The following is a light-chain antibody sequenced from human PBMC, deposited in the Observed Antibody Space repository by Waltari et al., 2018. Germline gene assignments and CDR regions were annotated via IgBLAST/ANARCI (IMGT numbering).Light chain of an antibody. CDR2: EVN. V-gene: IGLV2-14*01. CDR3: TSYTISTTWV. J-gene: IGLJ3*02. CDR1: SSDIGYYNH. Sequence: QSALTQPASVSGSPGQSITISCTGTSSDIGYYNHVSWYQQYPGRAPKLMIYEVNTRPSGVSNRFSVSKSDNPASLTISGLQAEDEAHYYCTSYTISTTWVFGGGTKLTVL.